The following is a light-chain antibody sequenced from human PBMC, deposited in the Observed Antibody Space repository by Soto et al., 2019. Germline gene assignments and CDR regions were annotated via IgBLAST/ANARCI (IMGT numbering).Light chain of an antibody. V-gene: IGKV3-11*01. CDR1: QSVSSY. CDR2: DAS. Sequence: IVLTQSPATLSLSPGERATLSCRASQSVSSYLAWYQQQPGQAPRLLIYDASNRATGIPARFSGSGSGTDFTLTISSLVPEDFAVYYCQQRSNWPWTFGQGTKVEIK. CDR3: QQRSNWPWT. J-gene: IGKJ1*01.